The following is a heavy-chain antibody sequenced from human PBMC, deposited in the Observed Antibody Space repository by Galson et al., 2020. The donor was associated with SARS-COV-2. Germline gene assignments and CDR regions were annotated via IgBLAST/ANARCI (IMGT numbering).Heavy chain of an antibody. V-gene: IGHV3-74*01. D-gene: IGHD3-10*01. CDR2: INSDGSST. Sequence: GGSLRLSCAASGFTFSSYWMHWVRQAPGKGLVWVSRINSDGSSTSYADSVKGRFTISRDNAKNTLYLQMNSLRAEDTAVYYCRGVIITLRDAFDIWGQGTMVTVSS. CDR3: RGVIITLRDAFDI. J-gene: IGHJ3*02. CDR1: GFTFSSYW.